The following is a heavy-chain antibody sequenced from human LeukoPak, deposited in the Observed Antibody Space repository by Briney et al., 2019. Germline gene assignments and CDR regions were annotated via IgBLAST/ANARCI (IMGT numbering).Heavy chain of an antibody. CDR2: ISWNSGRI. D-gene: IGHD3-22*01. CDR1: GFTFSSYA. CDR3: ARDYYDSSGYSNFDY. V-gene: IGHV3-48*04. J-gene: IGHJ4*02. Sequence: PGGSLRLSCAASGFTFSSYAMSWVRQAPGKGLEWVSGISWNSGRIRYADSVKGRFTISRDNAKNSLYLQMNSLRAEDTAVYYCARDYYDSSGYSNFDYWGQGTLVTVSS.